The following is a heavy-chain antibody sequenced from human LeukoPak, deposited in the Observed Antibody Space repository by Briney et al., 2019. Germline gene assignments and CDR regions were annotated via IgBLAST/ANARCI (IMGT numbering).Heavy chain of an antibody. CDR1: GFTVSSNY. CDR2: IYSGGST. D-gene: IGHD6-19*01. V-gene: IGHV3-53*04. J-gene: IGHJ4*02. CDR3: ARFLGTIAVAGKGYFDY. Sequence: GGSLRLSCTASGFTVSSNYMSWVRQAPGKGLEWVPVIYSGGSTYYADSVKGRFTISRHNSKNTLYLQMNSLRAEYTAVYYCARFLGTIAVAGKGYFDYWGQGTLVTVSS.